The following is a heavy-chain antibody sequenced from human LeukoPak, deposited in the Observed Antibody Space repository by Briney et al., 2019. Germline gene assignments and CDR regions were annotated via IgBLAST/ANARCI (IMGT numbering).Heavy chain of an antibody. D-gene: IGHD6-6*01. J-gene: IGHJ5*02. V-gene: IGHV3-23*01. Sequence: PGGSLRLSCAASGFTFNSHAMNWVRQAPGKGLEWVSAISGSDGSTYYADSVKVRVTISRDDSKNTLYLKMNSLRAEDTAVYHCAKGKGYSSSSTDHWGQGTLVTVSS. CDR3: AKGKGYSSSSTDH. CDR1: GFTFNSHA. CDR2: ISGSDGST.